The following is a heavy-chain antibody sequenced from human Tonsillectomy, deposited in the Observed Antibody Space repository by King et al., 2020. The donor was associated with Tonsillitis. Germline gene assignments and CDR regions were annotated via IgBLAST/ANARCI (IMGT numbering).Heavy chain of an antibody. CDR3: ARVVSAVGRHFDS. Sequence: QLQESGPGLVKPSGTLSLTCVVSNGSISTSNWWSWVRQTPEKGLEWIGEVYWSGSTNYNPSLRSRGGISGDKASNQFSLKMNSVTAADTAVYYCARVVSAVGRHFDSWGQGTRVIVSS. V-gene: IGHV4-4*02. CDR2: VYWSGST. CDR1: NGSISTSNW. J-gene: IGHJ5*01. D-gene: IGHD2-2*01.